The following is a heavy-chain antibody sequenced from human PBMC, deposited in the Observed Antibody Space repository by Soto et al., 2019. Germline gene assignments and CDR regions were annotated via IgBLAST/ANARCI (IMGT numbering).Heavy chain of an antibody. CDR1: GGSISSSNW. D-gene: IGHD4-17*01. J-gene: IGHJ4*02. Sequence: SETLSLTCAVSGGSISSSNWWSWVRQPPGKGLEWIGEIYHSGSTNYNPSLKSRVTISVDKSKNQFSLKLSPVTAADTAVYYCARASDDYGDYGSFDYWGQGTLVTVSS. V-gene: IGHV4-4*02. CDR3: ARASDDYGDYGSFDY. CDR2: IYHSGST.